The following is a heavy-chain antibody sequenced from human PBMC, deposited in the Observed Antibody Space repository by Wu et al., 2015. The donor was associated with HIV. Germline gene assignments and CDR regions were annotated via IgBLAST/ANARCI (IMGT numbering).Heavy chain of an antibody. CDR1: GYAFARYD. J-gene: IGHJ3*02. CDR3: ARAYYYDYTGYQRADAFDI. V-gene: IGHV1-8*01. Sequence: QVQLVQSGTEVKKPGASVKVSCKASGYAFARYDINWVRQAPGQGLEWMGWMNPKSGNTGYAQKFQGRVTMTRNTSITTAYMELRSLRSDDTAIYYCARAYYYDYTGYQRADAFDIWGQGTMVTVSS. CDR2: MNPKSGNT. D-gene: IGHD3-22*01.